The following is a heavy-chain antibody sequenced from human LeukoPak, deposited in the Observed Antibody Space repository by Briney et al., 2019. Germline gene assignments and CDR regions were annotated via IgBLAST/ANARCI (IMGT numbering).Heavy chain of an antibody. CDR3: ARHDYGGNSGDY. D-gene: IGHD4-23*01. CDR1: GFTFDRHA. V-gene: IGHV3-48*02. CDR2: IGTSSSTI. Sequence: GGSLRLSCAASGFTFDRHAMCWVRQAPGKGLEWVSYIGTSSSTIYYADSVKGRFTISRDNAKNSLYLQMNSLRDEDTAVYYCARHDYGGNSGDYWGQGTLVTVSS. J-gene: IGHJ4*02.